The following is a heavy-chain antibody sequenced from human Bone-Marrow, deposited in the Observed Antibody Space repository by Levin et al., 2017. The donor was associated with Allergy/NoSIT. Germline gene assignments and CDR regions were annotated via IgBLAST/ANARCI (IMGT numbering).Heavy chain of an antibody. J-gene: IGHJ6*02. CDR1: GYTFTSYD. D-gene: IGHD6-13*01. Sequence: GESLKISCKASGYTFTSYDINWVRQATGQGLEWMGWMNPNSGNTGYAQKFQGRVTMTRNTSISTAYMELSSLRSEDTAVYYCARPPAGGSSSWYSQYYYYYGMDVWGQGTTVTVSS. CDR3: ARPPAGGSSSWYSQYYYYYGMDV. CDR2: MNPNSGNT. V-gene: IGHV1-8*01.